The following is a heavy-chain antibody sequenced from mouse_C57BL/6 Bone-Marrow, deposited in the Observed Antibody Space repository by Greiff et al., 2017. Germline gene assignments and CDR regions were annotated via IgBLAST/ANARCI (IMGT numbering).Heavy chain of an antibody. CDR3: ARDDGYYWYFDV. CDR1: GFTFSDFY. Sequence: EVMLVESGGGLVQPGGSLRLSCATSGFTFSDFYMEWVRQPPGKRLEWIAASRNKANAYTTEYSASVKGRFIVSRDTSQSILYLQMNALRAEDTAIYYCARDDGYYWYFDVWGAGTTVTVSS. J-gene: IGHJ1*01. V-gene: IGHV7-1*02. CDR2: SRNKANAYTT. D-gene: IGHD2-2*01.